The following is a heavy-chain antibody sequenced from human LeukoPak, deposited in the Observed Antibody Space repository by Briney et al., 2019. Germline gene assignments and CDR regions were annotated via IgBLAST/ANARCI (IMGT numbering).Heavy chain of an antibody. Sequence: PSGTLSLTCAVSGGSISSSSYYWGWIRQPPGKGLEWIGSIYYSGSTYYNPSLKSRVTISVDTSKNQFSLKLSSVTAADTAVYYCARLSDSGSYYDYWGQGTLVTVSS. CDR1: GGSISSSSYY. D-gene: IGHD3-10*01. CDR2: IYYSGST. V-gene: IGHV4-39*01. J-gene: IGHJ4*02. CDR3: ARLSDSGSYYDY.